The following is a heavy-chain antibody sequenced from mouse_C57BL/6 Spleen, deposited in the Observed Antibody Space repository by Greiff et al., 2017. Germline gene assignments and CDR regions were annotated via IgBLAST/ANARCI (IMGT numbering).Heavy chain of an antibody. CDR3: ATSYYYGSSYGAY. CDR2: IWSGGST. CDR1: GFSLTSYG. J-gene: IGHJ3*01. D-gene: IGHD1-1*01. Sequence: VHLVESGPGLVQPSQSLSITCTVSGFSLTSYGVHWVRQPPGKGLEWLGVIWSGGSTDYNAAFISRLSISKDNSKSQVFFKMNSLQADDTAIYYCATSYYYGSSYGAYWGQGTLVTVSA. V-gene: IGHV2-4*01.